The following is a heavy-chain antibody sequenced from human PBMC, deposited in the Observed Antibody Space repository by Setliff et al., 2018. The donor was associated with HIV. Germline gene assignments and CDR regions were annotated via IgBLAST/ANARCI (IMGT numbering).Heavy chain of an antibody. CDR2: FDPEDGDT. Sequence: ASVKVSCKVSGYTLSELSMHWVRQAPGEGLEWMGGFDPEDGDTKYAQKFQDRVSLTRDTSLSTAYMELSSLTSDDTAIYYCARDMFEIWERSLAKGDEFDPWGQGSLVTVSS. CDR1: GYTLSELS. CDR3: ARDMFEIWERSLAKGDEFDP. J-gene: IGHJ5*02. D-gene: IGHD3-10*02. V-gene: IGHV1-24*01.